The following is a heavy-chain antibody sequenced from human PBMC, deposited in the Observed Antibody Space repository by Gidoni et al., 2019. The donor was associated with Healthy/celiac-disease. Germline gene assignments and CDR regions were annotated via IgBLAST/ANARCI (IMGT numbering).Heavy chain of an antibody. Sequence: EVQLLESGGGLVQPGGSLRLSCAASGFTFSSYALSWVRQAPGKGLEWVSAISGSGGSTYYADSVKGRFTISRDNSKNTLYLQMNSLRAEDTAVYYCAKDYYDNIPRPDDARWAFDIWGQGTMVTVSS. CDR3: AKDYYDNIPRPDDARWAFDI. D-gene: IGHD3-22*01. CDR2: ISGSGGST. CDR1: GFTFSSYA. V-gene: IGHV3-23*01. J-gene: IGHJ3*02.